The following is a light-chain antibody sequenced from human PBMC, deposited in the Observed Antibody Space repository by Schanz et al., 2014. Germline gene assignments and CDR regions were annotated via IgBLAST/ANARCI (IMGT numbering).Light chain of an antibody. V-gene: IGLV2-14*03. Sequence: QSALTQSASVSGSPGQSITISCTGTSSDVGGYNDVSWYQQHPGKAPKLMIYDVSNRPSGVSNRFSASKSGNTASLTISGLQVEDGADYYCSSYTNINTPQYVFGTGTKLTVL. CDR3: SSYTNINTPQYV. CDR1: SSDVGGYND. CDR2: DVS. J-gene: IGLJ1*01.